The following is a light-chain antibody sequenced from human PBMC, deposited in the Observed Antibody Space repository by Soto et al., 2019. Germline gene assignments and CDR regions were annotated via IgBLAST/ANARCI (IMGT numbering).Light chain of an antibody. CDR1: QSITSNF. CDR2: GAS. J-gene: IGKJ2*01. Sequence: EIVLTQSPGILSLSPGERATLSCRASQSITSNFLAWYQQKPGQAPRLLIYGASTRAAGVPDRFSGSGSGTDFTLTITRLEPEDFAVYYCQQYGRSPLMYTFGQGTKLGV. CDR3: QQYGRSPLMYT. V-gene: IGKV3-20*01.